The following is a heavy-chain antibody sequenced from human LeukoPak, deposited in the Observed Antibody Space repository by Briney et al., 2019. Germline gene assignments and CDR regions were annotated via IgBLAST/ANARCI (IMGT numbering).Heavy chain of an antibody. J-gene: IGHJ4*02. D-gene: IGHD3-22*01. V-gene: IGHV3-53*04. CDR2: IYSGGST. Sequence: GGSLRLSCAASGFTVSSNHMSWVRQAPGKGLEWVSVIYSGGSTYYADSVKGRFTISRHNSKNTLYLQMNSLRAEDTAVYYCANGKDYYDSSGPIRSWGQGTLVTVSS. CDR3: ANGKDYYDSSGPIRS. CDR1: GFTVSSNH.